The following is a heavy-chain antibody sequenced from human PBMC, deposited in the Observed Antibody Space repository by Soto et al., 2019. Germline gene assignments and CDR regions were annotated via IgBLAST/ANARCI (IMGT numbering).Heavy chain of an antibody. V-gene: IGHV3-23*01. D-gene: IGHD5-18*01. CDR1: GFTFSSYA. CDR2: ISGSVGST. Sequence: EVQLLESGGGLVQPGGSLRLSCAASGFTFSSYAMSWVRQAPGKGLEWVSAISGSVGSTYYADSVKGRFTISRDNSKNTLYLQMNSLRAEDRAVYYCAKDRVYSYGYGLCDYWGQGTLVTVSS. CDR3: AKDRVYSYGYGLCDY. J-gene: IGHJ4*02.